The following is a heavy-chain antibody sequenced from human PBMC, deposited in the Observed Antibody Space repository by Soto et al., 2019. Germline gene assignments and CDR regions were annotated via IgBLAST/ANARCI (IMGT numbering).Heavy chain of an antibody. CDR1: GYTFTGYY. V-gene: IGHV1-2*02. CDR2: INPNSGGT. D-gene: IGHD6-6*01. J-gene: IGHJ6*02. CDR3: ARVRTSYYYYYGMDV. Sequence: ASVKVSCKASGYTFTGYYMHWVRQAPGQGLERMGWINPNSGGTNYAQKFQGRVTMTRDTSISTAYMELSRLRSDDTAVYYCARVRTSYYYYYGMDVWGQGTTVTVSS.